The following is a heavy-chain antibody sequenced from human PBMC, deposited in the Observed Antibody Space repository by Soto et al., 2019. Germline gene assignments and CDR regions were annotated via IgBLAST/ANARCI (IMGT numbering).Heavy chain of an antibody. D-gene: IGHD3-10*01. J-gene: IGHJ6*02. Sequence: QVQLVQSGAEVKKPGSSVKVSCKASGGTFSSYAINWVRQAPGQGLERMGGIIRIFGTPDYAQRFQGGVTLTADESTSTDYMELISLISEDTAVYYCARQGSNEYYYYGMDVWGQGTTVTVSS. CDR2: IIRIFGTP. CDR3: ARQGSNEYYYYGMDV. CDR1: GGTFSSYA. V-gene: IGHV1-69*12.